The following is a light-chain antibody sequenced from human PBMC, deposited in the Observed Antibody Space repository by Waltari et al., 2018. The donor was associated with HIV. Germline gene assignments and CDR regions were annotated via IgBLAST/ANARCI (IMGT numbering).Light chain of an antibody. CDR2: DAS. CDR1: QSVTSK. V-gene: IGKV3-15*01. CDR3: QQYSNWPRT. Sequence: EILMTQSPAALSVSPGERATLSCRASQSVTSKLAWYQQKPGQAPRLLIYDASTRDTGLSARFSGSGSGTEFTLTISSLQSEDFAVYYCQQYSNWPRTFGQGTKVEIK. J-gene: IGKJ1*01.